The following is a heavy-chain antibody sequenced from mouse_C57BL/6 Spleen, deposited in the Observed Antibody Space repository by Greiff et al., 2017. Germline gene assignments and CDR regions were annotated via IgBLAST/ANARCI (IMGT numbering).Heavy chain of an antibody. Sequence: EVQLQESGPALVKPGASVKISCKASGYSFTGYYMNWVKQSPDKSLEWIGEINPSTGGTTYNQKFKAKATLTVDKPSSTAYMQLKSLTSEDSAVYYCARRGLGRYFDYWGQGTTLTVSS. CDR3: ARRGLGRYFDY. D-gene: IGHD4-1*01. CDR1: GYSFTGYY. V-gene: IGHV1-42*01. CDR2: INPSTGGT. J-gene: IGHJ2*01.